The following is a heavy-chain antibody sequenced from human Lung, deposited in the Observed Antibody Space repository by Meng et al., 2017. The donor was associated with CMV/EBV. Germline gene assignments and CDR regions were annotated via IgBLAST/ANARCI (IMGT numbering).Heavy chain of an antibody. Sequence: LXXAVYGGSFSGYFWSWIRQPPGKGLEWSGEIKHSGRTNYTPSHKSRVTISVDTSKNQFFLKLSSVTAADTAVYYCERGTVTSRVIVPPFAIRIFYCMDVWGRGXTVTVSS. V-gene: IGHV4-34*01. CDR1: GGSFSGYF. CDR2: IKHSGRT. CDR3: ERGTVTSRVIVPPFAIRIFYCMDV. D-gene: IGHD3-9*01. J-gene: IGHJ6*02.